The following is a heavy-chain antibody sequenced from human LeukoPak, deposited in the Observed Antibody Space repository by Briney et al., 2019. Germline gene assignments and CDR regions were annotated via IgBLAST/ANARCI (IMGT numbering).Heavy chain of an antibody. CDR3: ARPYDYVWGSYRYTLDY. Sequence: ASVKVSCKASGYTFTSYAMHWVRQAPRQRLEWMGWINAGNGNTKYSQKFQGRVTITRDTSASTAYMELSSLRSEDTAVYYCARPYDYVWGSYRYTLDYWGQGTLVTVSS. CDR2: INAGNGNT. J-gene: IGHJ4*02. D-gene: IGHD3-16*02. V-gene: IGHV1-3*01. CDR1: GYTFTSYA.